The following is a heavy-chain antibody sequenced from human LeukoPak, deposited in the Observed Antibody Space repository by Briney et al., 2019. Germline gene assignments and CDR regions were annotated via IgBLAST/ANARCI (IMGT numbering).Heavy chain of an antibody. V-gene: IGHV3-43D*04. CDR2: ISWDGGST. Sequence: GGSLRLSCAASGFTFDDYAMHWVRQAPGKGLEWVSLISWDGGSTYYADSVKGRFTISRDNSKNTLYLQMNSLRAEDTAVYYCAKHLDGYNDYWGQGTLVTVSS. CDR1: GFTFDDYA. J-gene: IGHJ4*02. CDR3: AKHLDGYNDY. D-gene: IGHD5-24*01.